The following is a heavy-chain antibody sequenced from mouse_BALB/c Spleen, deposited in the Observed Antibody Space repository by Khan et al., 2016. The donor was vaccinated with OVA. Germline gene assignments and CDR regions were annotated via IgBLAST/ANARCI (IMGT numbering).Heavy chain of an antibody. V-gene: IGHV3-2*02. CDR1: GYSITSDYA. CDR2: ISYSGSA. CDR3: SRRSCYGHGYFYV. J-gene: IGHJ1*01. D-gene: IGHD1-1*01. Sequence: EVQLQESGPGLVKPSQSLSLTCTVTGYSITSDYAWNWIRQFPGNKLEWMGYISYSGSANYNPSLKSRISITRDTSENQLFLQLNSVTTEDSATYYCSRRSCYGHGYFYVWGSGTTVTVSS.